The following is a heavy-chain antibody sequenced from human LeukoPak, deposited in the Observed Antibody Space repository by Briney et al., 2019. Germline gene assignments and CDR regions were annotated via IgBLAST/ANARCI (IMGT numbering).Heavy chain of an antibody. Sequence: PGGSLRLSCAASGFTFSSYGMHWVRQAPGKGLEWVAFIRYDGSNKYYADSVKGRFTISRDNSKNTLYLQMNCLRAEDTAVYYCAKVFLRKYDFWSGYYFDYWGQGTLVTVSS. D-gene: IGHD3-3*01. V-gene: IGHV3-30*02. J-gene: IGHJ4*02. CDR2: IRYDGSNK. CDR1: GFTFSSYG. CDR3: AKVFLRKYDFWSGYYFDY.